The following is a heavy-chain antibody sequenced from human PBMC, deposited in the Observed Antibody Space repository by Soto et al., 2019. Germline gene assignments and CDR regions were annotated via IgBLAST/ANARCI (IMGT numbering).Heavy chain of an antibody. CDR1: GFTFSSYS. J-gene: IGHJ5*02. CDR3: AREGTRGGFLNWFDP. V-gene: IGHV3-48*02. Sequence: EVQLVESGGGLVQPGGSLRLSCAASGFTFSSYSMNWVRQAPGKGLEWVSYISSSSSTIYYADSVKGRFTISRDNAKNSLYLQMNILRDEDTGVYYCAREGTRGGFLNWFDPWGQGTLVTVSS. D-gene: IGHD3-10*01. CDR2: ISSSSSTI.